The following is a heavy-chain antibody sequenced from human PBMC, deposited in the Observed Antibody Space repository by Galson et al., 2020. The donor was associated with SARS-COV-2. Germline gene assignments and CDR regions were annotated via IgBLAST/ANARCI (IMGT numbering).Heavy chain of an antibody. V-gene: IGHV4-39*07. CDR2: IYSGGST. D-gene: IGHD4-17*01. CDR1: GGSISSSPYY. CDR3: ARKLYGDASYVSP. Sequence: SETLSLTCTVSGGSISSSPYYWAWIRQPPGKGLDWVGHIYSGGSTYYSLSLKSRLTISLDTSKNQFSLKLNSVTAADTAMYYCARKLYGDASYVSPWGPGTLVTVSS. J-gene: IGHJ4*02.